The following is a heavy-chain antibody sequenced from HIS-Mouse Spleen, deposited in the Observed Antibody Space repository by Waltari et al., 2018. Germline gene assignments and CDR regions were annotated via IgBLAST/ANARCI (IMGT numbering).Heavy chain of an antibody. V-gene: IGHV2-70*15. D-gene: IGHD6-19*01. CDR3: ARIAEGYSSGWYAFDY. Sequence: QVTLRESGPALVKPTQTLTLTCTFSGFSLSTSGSCVSWFRQPPGKALEWLARIDWDDDKYYSTSLKTRLTISKDTSKNQVVLTMTNMDPVDTATYYCARIAEGYSSGWYAFDYWGQGTLVTVSS. CDR1: GFSLSTSGSC. J-gene: IGHJ4*02. CDR2: IDWDDDK.